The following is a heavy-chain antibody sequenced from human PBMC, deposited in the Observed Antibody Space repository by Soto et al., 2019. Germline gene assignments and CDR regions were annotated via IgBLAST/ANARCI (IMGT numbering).Heavy chain of an antibody. CDR1: GFTFRNVW. CDR2: IQKEADGGAT. V-gene: IGHV3-15*01. Sequence: EVLLVESGGGLAKPGESLRLSCEASGFTFRNVWMTWIRRAPGRGLEWVATIQKEADGGATDYGAPVEGRFTISRDDSQRILYLQMTSLKSEDTGLYYCTTGENWGRGTLVTVAS. D-gene: IGHD3-16*01. J-gene: IGHJ4*02. CDR3: TTGEN.